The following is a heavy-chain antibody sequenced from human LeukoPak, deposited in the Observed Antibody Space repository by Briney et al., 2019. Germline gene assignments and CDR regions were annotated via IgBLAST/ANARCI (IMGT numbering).Heavy chain of an antibody. CDR1: LYTFSSYD. V-gene: IGHV1-8*01. Sequence: ASVKVSCMPSLYTFSSYDIQWARQATRQGLEWMGWMKPNRGNPGYAQKFQGKVTITSNTSISTAYMELSSLRSEDTAVYYCSRGQKSALTYDSGSYAYYFDYWGQGTLVTVSS. CDR3: SRGQKSALTYDSGSYAYYFDY. CDR2: MKPNRGNP. J-gene: IGHJ4*02. D-gene: IGHD2-2*01.